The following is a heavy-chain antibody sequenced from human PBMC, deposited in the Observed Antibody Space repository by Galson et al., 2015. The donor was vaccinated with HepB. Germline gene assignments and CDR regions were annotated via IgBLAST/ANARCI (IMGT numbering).Heavy chain of an antibody. J-gene: IGHJ4*02. D-gene: IGHD2-2*01. CDR1: GFTFDDYA. V-gene: IGHV3-9*01. CDR3: AKSICSSTSCYTFDY. Sequence: SLRLSCAASGFTFDDYAMHWVRQAPGKGLEWVSGISWNSGSIGYADSVKGRFTISRDNAKNSLYLQMNSLRAEDTALYYCAKSICSSTSCYTFDYWGQGTLVTVSS. CDR2: ISWNSGSI.